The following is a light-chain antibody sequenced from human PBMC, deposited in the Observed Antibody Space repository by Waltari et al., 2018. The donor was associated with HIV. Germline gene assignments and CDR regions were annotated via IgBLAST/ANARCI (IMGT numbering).Light chain of an antibody. CDR1: SSDVGGNNY. CDR2: EVY. CDR3: SSYAGIHTYGL. V-gene: IGLV2-8*01. Sequence: QSALTQPPSASGSPGQSVTISCNGTSSDVGGNNYVSWYQQYPGKAHRLMIYEVYKRASGGPRCFSGYKSGNAAPRTVSGLQAEEEANYSCSSYAGIHTYGLFGGGTPLAGL. J-gene: IGLJ2*01.